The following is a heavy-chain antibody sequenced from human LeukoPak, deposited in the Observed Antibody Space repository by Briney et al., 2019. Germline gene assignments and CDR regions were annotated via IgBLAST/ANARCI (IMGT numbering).Heavy chain of an antibody. CDR1: GFTFSSYA. CDR2: ISDDGTFT. D-gene: IGHD1-1*01. J-gene: IGHJ4*02. CDR3: AKDLALTGTYFDY. Sequence: GGSLRLSCAASGFTFSSYAMHWVRQAPGKGLEWVAVISDDGTFTLYGDSVRGRFTISRDSSKNTLYLQMNSLRAEDTAVYYCAKDLALTGTYFDYWGQGTLVTVSS. V-gene: IGHV3-30-3*01.